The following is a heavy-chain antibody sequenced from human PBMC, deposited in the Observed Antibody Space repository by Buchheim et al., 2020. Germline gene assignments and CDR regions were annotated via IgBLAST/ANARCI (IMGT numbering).Heavy chain of an antibody. J-gene: IGHJ4*02. V-gene: IGHV3-11*01. Sequence: QVQLVESGGGLVKPGGSLRLSCAASGFTFIDYYMSWIRQAPGKGLEWVSYISSSCSTIYYAHSVKGRFTISRDNAQNSLSLPMNSLRAEDTAVYYCARVATYYYDSSGYPLDYWGQGTL. CDR2: ISSSCSTI. D-gene: IGHD3-22*01. CDR1: GFTFIDYY. CDR3: ARVATYYYDSSGYPLDY.